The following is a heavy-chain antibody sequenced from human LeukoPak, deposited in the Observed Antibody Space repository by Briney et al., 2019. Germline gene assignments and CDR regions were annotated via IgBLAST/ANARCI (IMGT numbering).Heavy chain of an antibody. CDR3: AKDQWHSRSSNFDY. V-gene: IGHV3-23*01. CDR1: GFSFSSYA. J-gene: IGHJ4*02. Sequence: GGSLRLSCAASGFSFSSYAMSWVRQAPAKGLEWVSGVSGGSFSILYADSVKGRFTISRDNSKNTLYLQMNSLRAEDTALYYCAKDQWHSRSSNFDYWGQGTLVTVSS. CDR2: VSGGSFSI. D-gene: IGHD6-6*01.